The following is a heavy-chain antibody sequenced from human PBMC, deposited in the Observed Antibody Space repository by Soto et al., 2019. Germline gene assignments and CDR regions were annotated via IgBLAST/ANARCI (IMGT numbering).Heavy chain of an antibody. J-gene: IGHJ6*02. CDR2: IYPVDSDA. Sequence: GESLKISCKGSGYNFATDWIGWVRQMPGKGLEWMGIIYPVDSDARYSPSFQGQVTISADKSISTAYLQWSSLKASDTAMYYCARYWHSYSLNYYRGMDVWGQGTTVTVSS. CDR3: ARYWHSYSLNYYRGMDV. D-gene: IGHD5-18*01. CDR1: GYNFATDW. V-gene: IGHV5-51*01.